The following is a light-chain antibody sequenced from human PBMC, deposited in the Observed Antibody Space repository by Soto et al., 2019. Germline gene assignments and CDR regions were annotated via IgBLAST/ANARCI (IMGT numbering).Light chain of an antibody. CDR3: SSLAGANLWV. J-gene: IGLJ3*02. CDR1: TSDVGGYEY. CDR2: EVN. Sequence: QSALTQPPSASGSPGQSVTISCTGSTSDVGGYEYVSWYQQHPGKAPKLMIFEVNKRPSGVPNRFSGSKSGNTASLTVSGLQSEDAASYYCSSLAGANLWVFGGGTKLTVL. V-gene: IGLV2-8*01.